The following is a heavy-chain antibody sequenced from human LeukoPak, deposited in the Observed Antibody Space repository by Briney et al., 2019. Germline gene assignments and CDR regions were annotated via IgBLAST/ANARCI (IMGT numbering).Heavy chain of an antibody. CDR3: ARGSSGYSDFII. V-gene: IGHV1-8*02. CDR1: GYTFTSYD. D-gene: IGHD5-12*01. CDR2: MNPNSGNT. J-gene: IGHJ3*02. Sequence: ASVKVSCKASGYTFTSYDINWVRQATGQGLEWMGWMNPNSGNTGYAQKFQGRVIMTRNTSISTSYMELSSLRSEDTAVYYCARGSSGYSDFIIWGQGTMVTVSS.